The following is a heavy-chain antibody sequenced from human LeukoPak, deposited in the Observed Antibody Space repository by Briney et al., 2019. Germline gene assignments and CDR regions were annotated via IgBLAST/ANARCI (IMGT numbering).Heavy chain of an antibody. Sequence: GGSLRLSCAASGFTFSNAWMSWVRQAPGKGLEWVGRIKSKTDGGTTDYAAPVKGRFTISRDDSKNTLYLQMNSLKTEDTAVYYCTIKSATIYYFDYWGQGTLVTVSS. D-gene: IGHD5-12*01. CDR1: GFTFSNAW. V-gene: IGHV3-15*01. CDR2: IKSKTDGGTT. J-gene: IGHJ4*02. CDR3: TIKSATIYYFDY.